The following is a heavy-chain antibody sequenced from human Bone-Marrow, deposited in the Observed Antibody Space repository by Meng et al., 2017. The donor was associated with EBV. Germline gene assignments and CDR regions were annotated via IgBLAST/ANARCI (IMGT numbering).Heavy chain of an antibody. Sequence: VRLQESAPGLAKPSRARSSTCAVSGGSIRSGSYYWSWIRQPPGKGLEWIGYIYYSGSTYYNPSLKSRVTISVDTSKNQFSLKLSSVTAADTAVYYCASGSTAAGTDYWGQGTLVTVSS. CDR1: GGSIRSGSYY. CDR3: ASGSTAAGTDY. V-gene: IGHV4-30-4*01. D-gene: IGHD6-13*01. J-gene: IGHJ4*02. CDR2: IYYSGST.